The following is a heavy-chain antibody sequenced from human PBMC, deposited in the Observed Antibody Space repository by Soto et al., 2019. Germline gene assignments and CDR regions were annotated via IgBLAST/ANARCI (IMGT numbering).Heavy chain of an antibody. Sequence: ASVKVSCKASGYTFTSYGISWVRQAPGQGLEWMGWISAYNGNTNYAQKLQGRVTMTRDTSTSTVYMELSSLRSEDTAIYYCSGVYPPRDHRGILPGALWGQGPLVTVPS. J-gene: IGHJ4*02. CDR3: SGVYPPRDHRGILPGAL. CDR1: GYTFTSYG. V-gene: IGHV1-18*01. CDR2: ISAYNGNT. D-gene: IGHD3-10*01.